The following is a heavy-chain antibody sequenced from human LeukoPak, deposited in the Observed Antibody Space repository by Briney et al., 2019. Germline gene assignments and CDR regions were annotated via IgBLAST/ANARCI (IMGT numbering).Heavy chain of an antibody. Sequence: NPSETLSLTCTVSGGSISSSSYYWGWIRQPPGKGLEWIGSIYYSGSTYYNPSLKSRVTISVDTSKNQFSLKLSSVTAADTAVYYCARDYHAYSGSYNFDYWGQGTLVTVSS. J-gene: IGHJ4*02. CDR2: IYYSGST. CDR1: GGSISSSSYY. V-gene: IGHV4-39*07. CDR3: ARDYHAYSGSYNFDY. D-gene: IGHD1-26*01.